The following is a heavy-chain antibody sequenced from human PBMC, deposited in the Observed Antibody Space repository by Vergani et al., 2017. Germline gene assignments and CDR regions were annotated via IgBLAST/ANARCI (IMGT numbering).Heavy chain of an antibody. Sequence: QVQLVQSGAEVKKPGASVKVSCKASGYTFTSYGISWVRQAPGQGLEWMGWISAYNGNTNYAQKLQGRVTMTTDTSTSTAYMELRSLRSDDTAVYYCARWIVLPAAIRGGDYYYYGMDVWGQGTTVTVSS. D-gene: IGHD2-2*02. CDR1: GYTFTSYG. J-gene: IGHJ6*02. CDR2: ISAYNGNT. CDR3: ARWIVLPAAIRGGDYYYYGMDV. V-gene: IGHV1-18*04.